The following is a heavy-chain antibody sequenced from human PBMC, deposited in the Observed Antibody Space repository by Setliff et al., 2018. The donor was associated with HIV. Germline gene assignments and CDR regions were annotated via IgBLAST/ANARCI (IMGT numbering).Heavy chain of an antibody. V-gene: IGHV3-21*01. Sequence: GESLKISCEASGFTFSTYSMNWVRQAPGKGLEWVSSISSSSRSKYYADSVKGRFTISRDNAKNSLYLQMNSLTAEDTAVYYCARDAAAPAAIEGAFDIWGQGTMVTVSS. CDR2: ISSSSRSK. CDR3: ARDAAAPAAIEGAFDI. CDR1: GFTFSTYS. D-gene: IGHD2-2*02. J-gene: IGHJ3*02.